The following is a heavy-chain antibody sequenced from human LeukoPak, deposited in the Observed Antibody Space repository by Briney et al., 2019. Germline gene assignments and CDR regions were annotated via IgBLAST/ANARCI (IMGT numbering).Heavy chain of an antibody. V-gene: IGHV3-48*03. J-gene: IGHJ4*02. Sequence: PGGSLRLSCAASGFIFTSYDFNWVRQAPGKGLEWVSYISSSGSSIYYADSVKGRFTISRDNAKKSLYLQMNSLRGEDTAVYYCARKAASDYRGQGTLVTVSS. CDR3: ARKAASDY. CDR2: ISSSGSSI. CDR1: GFIFTSYD. D-gene: IGHD6-13*01.